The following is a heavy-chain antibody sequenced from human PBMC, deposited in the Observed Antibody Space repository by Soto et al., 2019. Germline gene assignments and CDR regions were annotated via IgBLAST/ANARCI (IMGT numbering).Heavy chain of an antibody. CDR3: ARVSIAAAGTFWFDP. V-gene: IGHV4-59*01. CDR2: IYYSGST. J-gene: IGHJ5*02. CDR1: GGSISSYY. Sequence: SSDTLSLTWTVSGGSISSYYWSWIRQPPGKGLEWIGYIYYSGSTNYNPSLKSRVTISVDTSKNQFSLKLSSVTAADTAVYYCARVSIAAAGTFWFDPWGQGTLVTVSS. D-gene: IGHD6-13*01.